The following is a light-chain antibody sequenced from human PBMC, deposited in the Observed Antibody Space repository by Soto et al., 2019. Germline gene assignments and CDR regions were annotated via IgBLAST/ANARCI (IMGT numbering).Light chain of an antibody. CDR2: DVS. V-gene: IGLV2-14*03. CDR3: SSYTTSNTRQIV. CDR1: SSDAVGYNY. J-gene: IGLJ1*01. Sequence: QSVLTQPASVSGSPGQSITISCTGTSSDAVGYNYVSWYQHHPGKAPKLIIYDVSNRPSGVSIRFSGSKSDNTASLTISGLQPEDEADYHCSSYTTSNTRQIVFGTGTKVTVL.